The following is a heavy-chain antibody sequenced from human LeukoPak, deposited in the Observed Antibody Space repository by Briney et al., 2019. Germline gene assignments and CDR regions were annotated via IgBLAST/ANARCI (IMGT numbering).Heavy chain of an antibody. Sequence: PSETLSLTCAVSGGSISSSTNWWSWVRQPPGKGLEWIGEIYHSGGTNYNPSLKSRITISVDKSQNQFSLKVNSLTAADTAVYYCARMSYYDRRGDNWFDPWGQGTLVIVSS. V-gene: IGHV4-4*02. D-gene: IGHD3-22*01. CDR2: IYHSGGT. CDR1: GGSISSSTNW. J-gene: IGHJ5*02. CDR3: ARMSYYDRRGDNWFDP.